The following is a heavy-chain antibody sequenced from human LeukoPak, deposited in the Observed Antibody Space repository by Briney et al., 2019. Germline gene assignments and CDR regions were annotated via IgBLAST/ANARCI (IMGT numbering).Heavy chain of an antibody. CDR2: INHSGST. CDR1: GGSFSGYY. CDR3: ARDTEEITMVRGGAYYYGMDV. D-gene: IGHD3-10*01. J-gene: IGHJ6*02. Sequence: SETLSLTCAVYGGSFSGYYWGWIRQPPGKGLEWIGEINHSGSTNYNPSLKSRVTMSADTSKNQFSLKLSSVTAADTAVYYCARDTEEITMVRGGAYYYGMDVWGQGTTVTVSS. V-gene: IGHV4-34*01.